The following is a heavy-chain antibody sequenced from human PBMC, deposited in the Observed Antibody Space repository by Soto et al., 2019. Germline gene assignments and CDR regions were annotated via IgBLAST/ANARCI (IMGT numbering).Heavy chain of an antibody. D-gene: IGHD1-20*01. CDR1: GFTFSSYG. CDR2: IWYDGSNK. V-gene: IGHV3-33*06. Sequence: PGGSLRLSCAASGFTFSSYGMHWVRQAPGKGLEWVAVIWYDGSNKYYADSVKGRFTISRDNSKDTLYLQMNNLRAEDTAVYYCAKPPDYNWNDYWGQGTLVTVSS. J-gene: IGHJ4*02. CDR3: AKPPDYNWNDY.